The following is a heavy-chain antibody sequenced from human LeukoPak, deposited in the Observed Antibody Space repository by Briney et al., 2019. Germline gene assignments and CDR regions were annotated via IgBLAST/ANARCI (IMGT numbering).Heavy chain of an antibody. CDR1: GYTFTIYG. V-gene: IGHV1-18*01. J-gene: IGHJ6*02. D-gene: IGHD5-12*01. CDR3: ARWKGYSGYDSRNQYYYYYYGMDV. Sequence: ASVKVSCKASGYTFTIYGISWVRQAPGQGLEGMGWISAYNGNTNYAQKLQGRVTMTTDTSTSTAYMELRSLRSDDTAVYYCARWKGYSGYDSRNQYYYYYYGMDVWGQGTTVTVSS. CDR2: ISAYNGNT.